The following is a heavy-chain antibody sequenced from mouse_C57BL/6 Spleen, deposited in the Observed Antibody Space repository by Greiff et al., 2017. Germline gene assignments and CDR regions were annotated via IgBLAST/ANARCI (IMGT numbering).Heavy chain of an antibody. CDR1: GYAFSSYW. J-gene: IGHJ4*01. D-gene: IGHD2-3*01. V-gene: IGHV1-80*01. Sequence: QVQLQQSGAELVKPGASVKISCKASGYAFSSYWMNWVKQRPGKGLEWIGQIYPGDGDTNYNGKFKGKATLTADKSSSTAYMQLSSLTSEDSAVYSCARSGYYYYAMDYWGQGTSVTVSS. CDR2: IYPGDGDT. CDR3: ARSGYYYYAMDY.